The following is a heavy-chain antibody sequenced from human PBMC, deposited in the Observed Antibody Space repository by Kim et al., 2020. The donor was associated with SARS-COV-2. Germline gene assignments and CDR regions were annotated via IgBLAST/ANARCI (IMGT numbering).Heavy chain of an antibody. CDR3: ARESEIAAAGGAFDI. D-gene: IGHD6-13*01. CDR2: IWYDGSNK. J-gene: IGHJ3*02. CDR1: GFTFSSYG. V-gene: IGHV3-33*01. Sequence: GGSLRLSCAASGFTFSSYGMHWARQAPGKGLEWVAVIWYDGSNKYYADSVKGRFTNSRDNSKNTLYRQMNSLRAAETAVYYCARESEIAAAGGAFDIWGQGTMVTVSS.